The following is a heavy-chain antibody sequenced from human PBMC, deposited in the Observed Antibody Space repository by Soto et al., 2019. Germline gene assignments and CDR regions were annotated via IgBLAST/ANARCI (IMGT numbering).Heavy chain of an antibody. D-gene: IGHD6-13*01. Sequence: GGSLRLSCAAPGFTFSNYGMHWVRQSPGKGLEWVAVISYDGSNKYYADSVKGRFTISRDNSKNTLYLQMNSLRAEDTAVYYCAKIPASSYSSSPTAYWGQGTLVTVSS. V-gene: IGHV3-30*18. CDR3: AKIPASSYSSSPTAY. J-gene: IGHJ4*02. CDR2: ISYDGSNK. CDR1: GFTFSNYG.